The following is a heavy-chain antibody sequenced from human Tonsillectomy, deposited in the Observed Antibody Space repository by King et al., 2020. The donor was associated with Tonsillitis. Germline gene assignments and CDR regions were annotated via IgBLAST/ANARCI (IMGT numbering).Heavy chain of an antibody. D-gene: IGHD3-10*01. J-gene: IGHJ4*02. V-gene: IGHV3-48*03. CDR1: GFTFSSYE. CDR3: ARYYGSGTLDY. Sequence: EVQLVQSGGGLVQPGGSLRLSCAASGFTFSSYEMNWVRQAPGKGLEWVSYISSSGSAIFYADSVKGRFTISRDNAKNSLYLQMNSLRAEDTALYYCARYYGSGTLDYWGQGTLVTVSS. CDR2: ISSSGSAI.